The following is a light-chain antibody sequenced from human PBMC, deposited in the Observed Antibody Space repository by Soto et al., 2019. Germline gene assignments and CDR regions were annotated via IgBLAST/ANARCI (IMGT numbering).Light chain of an antibody. CDR3: EQYNKWPPLT. CDR1: QSVSSN. V-gene: IGKV3-15*01. CDR2: GAS. Sequence: IVMTQSPATLSVSPGERATLSCRASQSVSSNLAWYQQKPGQAPRHLIYGASTRTTGIPARFSGSGSGTAFALTISSLQSEDVAVYYCEQYNKWPPLTYGGGNKVEIK. J-gene: IGKJ4*01.